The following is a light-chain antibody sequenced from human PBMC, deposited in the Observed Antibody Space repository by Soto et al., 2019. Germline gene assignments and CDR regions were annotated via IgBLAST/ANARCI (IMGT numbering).Light chain of an antibody. CDR1: TSNIGSNA. V-gene: IGLV1-44*01. Sequence: QSVLTQPPSASGTPGQRVTISCSGSTSNIGSNAVNWYQQLPGSASTLLIYNNHQRPSGVPDRFSGSQSGTSASLAISGLQSEDEANYYCAAWDDSLYVFGPGTKVTVL. CDR2: NNH. CDR3: AAWDDSLYV. J-gene: IGLJ1*01.